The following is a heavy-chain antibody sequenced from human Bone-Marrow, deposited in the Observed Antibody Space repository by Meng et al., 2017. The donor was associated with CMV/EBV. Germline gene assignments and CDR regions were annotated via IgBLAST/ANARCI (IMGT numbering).Heavy chain of an antibody. Sequence: ASVKVSCKASGYTFTSYGISWVRQAPGQGLEWMGWISAYNGNTNYAQKLQGRVTMTTDTSTSTAYMELRSLRSDDTAVYYCARDRGPAKHKPLPLEYRGQGTLVTVSS. CDR3: ARDRGPAKHKPLPLEY. J-gene: IGHJ1*01. V-gene: IGHV1-18*01. CDR1: GYTFTSYG. D-gene: IGHD2-2*01. CDR2: ISAYNGNT.